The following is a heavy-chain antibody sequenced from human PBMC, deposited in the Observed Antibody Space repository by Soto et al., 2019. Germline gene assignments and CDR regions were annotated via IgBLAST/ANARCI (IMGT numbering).Heavy chain of an antibody. Sequence: ASVKVSCKASGYTFTGYYMHWVRQAPGQGLEWMGWINPNSGGTNYAQKFQGWVTMTRDTSISTAYMELSRLRSDDTAVYYCARDGVPAAHPYYYYYMDVWGKGTTVTVS. D-gene: IGHD2-2*01. J-gene: IGHJ6*03. CDR1: GYTFTGYY. V-gene: IGHV1-2*04. CDR2: INPNSGGT. CDR3: ARDGVPAAHPYYYYYMDV.